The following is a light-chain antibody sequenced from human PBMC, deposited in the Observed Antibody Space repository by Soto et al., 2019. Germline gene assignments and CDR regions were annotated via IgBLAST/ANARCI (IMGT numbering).Light chain of an antibody. J-gene: IGKJ1*01. CDR1: QSVSSSF. Sequence: EIVLTQSPGTLSLSPGERATLSCRASQSVSSSFLAWYQQKVGQAPRLLIYGASSRATGIPDRFSGSGSGTEFTLTISSLQSEDIAVYYCQQYNNWPPETFGQGTKVDI. CDR3: QQYNNWPPET. V-gene: IGKV3-20*01. CDR2: GAS.